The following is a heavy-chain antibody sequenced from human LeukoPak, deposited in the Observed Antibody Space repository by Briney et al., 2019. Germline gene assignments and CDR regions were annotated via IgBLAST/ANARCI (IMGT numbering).Heavy chain of an antibody. V-gene: IGHV3-74*01. CDR2: INSVGVTT. D-gene: IGHD5-12*01. J-gene: IGHJ4*02. CDR3: ARHNTYSYDAFDY. Sequence: GGSLRLSCAASGFTFSSHWMHWVRQAPGKGLVWVSRINSVGVTTNYADSVKGRFTISRDNAKNTVYLQMDSLRVEDTAVYYCARHNTYSYDAFDYWGQGALVTVSS. CDR1: GFTFSSHW.